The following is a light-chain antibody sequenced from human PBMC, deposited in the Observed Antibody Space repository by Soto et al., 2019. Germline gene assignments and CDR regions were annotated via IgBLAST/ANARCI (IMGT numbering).Light chain of an antibody. Sequence: SYELTQSPSVSVAPGQTATITWGGNNIGSKSVNWYQQKAGQAPVLVMSYDSDRPSGIPERFSGYNSGNTATLTLSRVESGDEADYYCQVWDTTNDHHVFGSRTKLTVL. CDR2: YDS. J-gene: IGLJ1*01. CDR3: QVWDTTNDHHV. V-gene: IGLV3-21*01. CDR1: NIGSKS.